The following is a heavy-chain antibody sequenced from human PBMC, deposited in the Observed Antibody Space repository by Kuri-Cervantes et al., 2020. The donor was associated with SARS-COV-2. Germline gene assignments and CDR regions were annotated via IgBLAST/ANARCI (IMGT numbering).Heavy chain of an antibody. CDR3: AREGSCSSTSCPSDY. CDR1: GVTFSSNA. V-gene: IGHV1-69*06. CDR2: IIPIFGTA. Sequence: SVKVSCKASGVTFSSNAISWVRQAPGQGLEWMGGIIPIFGTANYAQKFQGRVTITADKSTSTAYMELSSLRSEDTTVYYCAREGSCSSTSCPSDYWGQGTLVTVSS. D-gene: IGHD2-2*01. J-gene: IGHJ4*02.